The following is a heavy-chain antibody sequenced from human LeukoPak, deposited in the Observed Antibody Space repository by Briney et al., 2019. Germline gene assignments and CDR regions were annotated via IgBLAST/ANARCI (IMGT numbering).Heavy chain of an antibody. D-gene: IGHD2-2*01. Sequence: SETLSLTCAVYGGSFGGYHWNWIRRPPGKRLEWVGEITYGGTTNYNPSLRSRVTMSVDTSKKQFSLKLTSVTAADTAVYYCVRGRYCSSANCYDWFDPWGPGTHVSVSS. J-gene: IGHJ5*02. CDR1: GGSFGGYH. V-gene: IGHV4-34*01. CDR2: ITYGGTT. CDR3: VRGRYCSSANCYDWFDP.